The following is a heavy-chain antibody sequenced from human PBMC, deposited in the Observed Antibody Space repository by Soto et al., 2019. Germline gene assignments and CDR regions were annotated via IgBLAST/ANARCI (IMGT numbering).Heavy chain of an antibody. Sequence: PGGSLTLSCAASGFTLGNYAMTWVRQAPGKGLECVSRISGSGGGTSYADPVKGRFTISIDNAANTVYLHLNSLRVEDTAIYYCARIPHRYDALTGPGYWGQGALVTVSS. CDR2: ISGSGGGT. CDR3: ARIPHRYDALTGPGY. V-gene: IGHV3-23*01. J-gene: IGHJ4*02. CDR1: GFTLGNYA. D-gene: IGHD3-9*01.